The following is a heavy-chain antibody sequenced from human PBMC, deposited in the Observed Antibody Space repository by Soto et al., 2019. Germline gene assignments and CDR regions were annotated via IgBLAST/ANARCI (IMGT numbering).Heavy chain of an antibody. D-gene: IGHD2-8*01. J-gene: IGHJ4*02. CDR3: GGTLYPMNGGEIFAS. Sequence: QIQLVESGGGVVQPGRSLRLSCAASGFTFRSHGMHWVRQAPGKGLEWISWISYDDSFEYYADSVKGRFTISRDSSMYTVYLKLRSLKREDTPLYYCGGTLYPMNGGEIFASWGQGTQVTVSS. CDR2: ISYDDSFE. V-gene: IGHV3-30*03. CDR1: GFTFRSHG.